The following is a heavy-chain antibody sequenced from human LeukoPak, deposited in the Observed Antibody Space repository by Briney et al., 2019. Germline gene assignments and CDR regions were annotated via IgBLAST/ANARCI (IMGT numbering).Heavy chain of an antibody. V-gene: IGHV3-23*01. CDR1: VVTFSSYA. Sequence: GGSLRLSCAVSVVTFSSYAMTWVRQGPGKGLEWVSDISGGGGNTYYADSVKGRFTISRENSKNTLYLQMHSLRAEDTAVYYCAIYSGYGTNAFDIWGQGTTVTVSS. D-gene: IGHD5-12*01. CDR2: ISGGGGNT. J-gene: IGHJ3*02. CDR3: AIYSGYGTNAFDI.